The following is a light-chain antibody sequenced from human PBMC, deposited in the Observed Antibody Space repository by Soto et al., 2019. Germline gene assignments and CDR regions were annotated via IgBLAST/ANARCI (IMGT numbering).Light chain of an antibody. CDR3: SSYTSSSTLV. CDR2: DVN. CDR1: SSDVGGYDY. V-gene: IGLV2-14*01. Sequence: SQSCRECVYLGLAVAISCTGTSSDVGGYDYVSWYQQHPGKAPQLMIYDVNNRPSGVSNRFSGSKSGNTASLTISGLQAEDEADYYCSSYTSSSTLVFGTGTKVNV. J-gene: IGLJ1*01.